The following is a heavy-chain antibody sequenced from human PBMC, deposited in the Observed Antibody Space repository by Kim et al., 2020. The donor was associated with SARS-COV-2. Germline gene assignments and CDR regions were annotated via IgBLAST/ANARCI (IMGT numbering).Heavy chain of an antibody. CDR2: GST. D-gene: IGHD1-26*01. V-gene: IGHV3-23*01. J-gene: IGHJ4*02. Sequence: GSTYYADSVKGRFTISRDNSKNTLYLQMNSLRAEDTAVYYCRRGGGSGDYWGQGTLVTVSS. CDR3: RRGGGSGDY.